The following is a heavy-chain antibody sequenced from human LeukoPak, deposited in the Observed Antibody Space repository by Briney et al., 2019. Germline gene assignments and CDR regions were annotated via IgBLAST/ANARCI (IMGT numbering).Heavy chain of an antibody. V-gene: IGHV3-33*01. CDR1: GFTLSHYG. D-gene: IGHD3-22*01. Sequence: GGSLRLSCTASGFTLSHYGMSWVRQAPDKGLESVALLWADGSKTSYPDSMKGRFTISRDISRNTLYLQINSQTVEDTALYYCARDADTSAFYWFFDLWGRGTLVTVSS. CDR3: ARDADTSAFYWFFDL. CDR2: LWADGSKT. J-gene: IGHJ2*01.